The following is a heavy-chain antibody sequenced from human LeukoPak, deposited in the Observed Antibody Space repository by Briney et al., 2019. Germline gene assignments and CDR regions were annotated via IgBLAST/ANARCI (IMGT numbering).Heavy chain of an antibody. Sequence: PGGSLRLSCAASGFTFSSYSMNWVRQAPGKGLEWVSSISSSSSYIYYADSVKGRFTISRDNAKNSLYLQMNSLRAEDTAVYYCARAGKQQLVLERFDPWGQGTLVTVSS. CDR3: ARAGKQQLVLERFDP. CDR1: GFTFSSYS. CDR2: ISSSSSYI. J-gene: IGHJ5*02. D-gene: IGHD6-13*01. V-gene: IGHV3-21*01.